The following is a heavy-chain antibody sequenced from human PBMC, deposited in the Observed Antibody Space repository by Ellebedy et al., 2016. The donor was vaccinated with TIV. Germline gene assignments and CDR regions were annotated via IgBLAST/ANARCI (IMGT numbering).Heavy chain of an antibody. D-gene: IGHD2-2*01. CDR2: ISAYNGNT. Sequence: ASVKVSXXASGYTFTSYGISWVRQAPGQGLEWMGWISAYNGNTNYAQKLQGRATMTTDTSTSTAYMELRSLRSDDTAVYYCALRGGGSSTSCYFWISVFDYWGQGTLVTVSS. CDR1: GYTFTSYG. CDR3: ALRGGGSSTSCYFWISVFDY. V-gene: IGHV1-18*01. J-gene: IGHJ4*02.